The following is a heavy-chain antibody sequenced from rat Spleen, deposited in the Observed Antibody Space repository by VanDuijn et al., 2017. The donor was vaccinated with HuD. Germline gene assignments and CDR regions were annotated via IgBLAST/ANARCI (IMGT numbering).Heavy chain of an antibody. Sequence: EVQLVESDGGLVQPGRSLKLSCAASGFTFSDYYMAWVRQAPMKGLELVATIAFDGIGTYYRDSVKGRFTIYRDNAKSTLYLQMDSLRSEDTATYYCARPYGGYWVYYFDYWGQGVMVTVSS. CDR2: IAFDGIGT. J-gene: IGHJ2*01. CDR3: ARPYGGYWVYYFDY. V-gene: IGHV5-29*01. D-gene: IGHD1-11*01. CDR1: GFTFSDYY.